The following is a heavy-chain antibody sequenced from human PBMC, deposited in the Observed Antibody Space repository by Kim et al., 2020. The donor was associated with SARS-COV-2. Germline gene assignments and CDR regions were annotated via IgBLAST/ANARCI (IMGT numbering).Heavy chain of an antibody. D-gene: IGHD1-7*01. CDR2: IWYDGSNK. J-gene: IGHJ4*02. V-gene: IGHV3-33*01. CDR1: GFTFSSYG. CDR3: ARDDLELQVLDY. Sequence: GGSLRLSCAASGFTFSSYGMHWVRQAPGKGLEWVAVIWYDGSNKYYADSVKGRFTISRDNSKNTLYLQMNSLRAEDTAVYYCARDDLELQVLDYWGQGTLVTVSS.